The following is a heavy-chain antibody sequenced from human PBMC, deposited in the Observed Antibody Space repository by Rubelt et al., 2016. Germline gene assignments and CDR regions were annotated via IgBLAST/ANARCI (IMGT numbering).Heavy chain of an antibody. V-gene: IGHV1-2*06. CDR2: INPDSGGT. CDR3: AVSYNSQWV. D-gene: IGHD1-14*01. J-gene: IGHJ4*02. Sequence: QVQLVQSGAEVKKPGASVKVSCKASGYTFNVYYMHWVRQAPGQGLEWMGRINPDSGGTNYAQKFQGRVTMTRDTSIRTAYMQLSNLRSDDTAVYYCAVSYNSQWVWGQGTLVTVSS. CDR1: GYTFNVYY.